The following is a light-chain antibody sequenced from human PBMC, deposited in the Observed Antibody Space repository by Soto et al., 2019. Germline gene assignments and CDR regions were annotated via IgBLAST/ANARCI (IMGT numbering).Light chain of an antibody. V-gene: IGKV1-39*01. CDR1: QTIGSH. CDR2: AGS. J-gene: IGKJ1*01. Sequence: DIQLTQSPSSLSASVGDRATIACRASQTIGSHLNWFQQKPGKAPRLLIYAGSSLLGGVPPRFSASGSGTEFTLTISSLQPEDFATYFCQKSYTFPWTFGQGTKVEIK. CDR3: QKSYTFPWT.